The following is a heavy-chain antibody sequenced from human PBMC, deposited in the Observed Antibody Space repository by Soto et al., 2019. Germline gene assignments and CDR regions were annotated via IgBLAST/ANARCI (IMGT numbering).Heavy chain of an antibody. CDR3: ATIVGATSNYFDY. CDR2: IYPGDSDT. D-gene: IGHD1-26*01. J-gene: IGHJ4*02. CDR1: GYSFTSYW. V-gene: IGHV5-51*01. Sequence: PGDSLKISCKGSGYSFTSYWIGWVRQMPGKGLEWMGIIYPGDSDTRYSPSFQGQVTISADKSISTAYLQWSSLKASDTAMYYCATIVGATSNYFDYRGQGTPVTVSS.